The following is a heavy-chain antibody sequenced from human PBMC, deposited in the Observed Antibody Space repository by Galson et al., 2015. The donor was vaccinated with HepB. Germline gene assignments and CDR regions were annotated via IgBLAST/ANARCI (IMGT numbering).Heavy chain of an antibody. CDR3: ARDPGRYNWNDLDAFDI. CDR2: IYYSGST. J-gene: IGHJ3*02. D-gene: IGHD1-1*01. V-gene: IGHV4-59*01. Sequence: TLSLTCTVPGGSISSYYWSWIRQPPGKGLEWIGYIYYSGSTNYNPSLKSRVTISVDTSKNQFSLKLSSVTAADTAVYYCARDPGRYNWNDLDAFDIWGQGTMVTVSS. CDR1: GGSISSYY.